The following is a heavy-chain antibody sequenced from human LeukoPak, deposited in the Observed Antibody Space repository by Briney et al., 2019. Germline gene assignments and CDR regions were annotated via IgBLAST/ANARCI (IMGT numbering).Heavy chain of an antibody. CDR2: IYHSGST. D-gene: IGHD6-19*01. CDR1: GGSVTSGFSY. CDR3: AKIIKMAGRELNPNWYFDI. Sequence: KPSETLSLTCSVAGGSVTSGFSYGSWIRQPPGKGLEWIGHIYHSGSTNYNPSLKSRLTISVDTSKNQFSLNLDSVTPAEPAMYSCAKIIKMAGRELNPNWYFDIWGRGSLVTVYS. V-gene: IGHV4-61*01. J-gene: IGHJ2*01.